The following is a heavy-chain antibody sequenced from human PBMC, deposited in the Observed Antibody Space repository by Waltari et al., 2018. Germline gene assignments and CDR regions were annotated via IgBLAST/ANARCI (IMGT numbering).Heavy chain of an antibody. CDR1: GGSISSYY. CDR3: ARQVPAAIGYYYYYYMDV. V-gene: IGHV4-59*01. CDR2: IYYSGST. Sequence: QVQLQESGPGLVKPSETLSLTCTVSGGSISSYYWSWIRQPPGKGLEWIGYIYYSGSTHHNPSRKSRVTVAVDTSKNQFALKLSSVTAADAAVYYCARQVPAAIGYYYYYYMDVWGKGTTVTVSS. D-gene: IGHD2-2*02. J-gene: IGHJ6*03.